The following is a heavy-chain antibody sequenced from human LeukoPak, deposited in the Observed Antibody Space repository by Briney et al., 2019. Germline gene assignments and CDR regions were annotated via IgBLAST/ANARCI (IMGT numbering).Heavy chain of an antibody. CDR2: ISSSSTI. Sequence: PGGSLRLSCAASGFTLSSYSMIWVRQAPGKGLEWVSYISSSSTIYYADSVKGRFTISRDNAKNSLYLQMNSLRDEDTAVYYCARDLSGRYAFDIWGQGTMVTVSS. CDR3: ARDLSGRYAFDI. J-gene: IGHJ3*02. V-gene: IGHV3-48*02. D-gene: IGHD3-10*01. CDR1: GFTLSSYS.